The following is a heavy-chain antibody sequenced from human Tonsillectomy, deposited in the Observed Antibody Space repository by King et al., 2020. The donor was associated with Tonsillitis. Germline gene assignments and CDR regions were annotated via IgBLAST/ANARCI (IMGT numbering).Heavy chain of an antibody. J-gene: IGHJ6*02. CDR3: ARGTAVTTFNYYGMDV. D-gene: IGHD4-17*01. CDR2: IIPIFGTA. V-gene: IGHV1-69*06. Sequence: QLVQSGAEVKKPGSSVKVSCKASGGTFSTYPISWVRQAPGQGLEWMGGIIPIFGTANYAQRFQDRVTITAEKSTRTAYMELSSLRSEDTAMYYCARGTAVTTFNYYGMDVWGQGTTVTVSS. CDR1: GGTFSTYP.